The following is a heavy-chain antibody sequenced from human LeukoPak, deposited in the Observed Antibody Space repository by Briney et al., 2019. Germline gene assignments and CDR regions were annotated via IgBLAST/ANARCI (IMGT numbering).Heavy chain of an antibody. CDR2: INPNSGGT. CDR1: GFTFTAYY. Sequence: ASVKVSCKASGFTFTAYYLHWVRQAPGQRLEWMGWINPNSGGTNYAQKFQGRVTMTRDTSISTAYMELSRLRSDDTAVYYCAREGSYDYVWGSYQRDAFDIWGQGTMVTVSS. D-gene: IGHD3-16*01. V-gene: IGHV1-2*02. CDR3: AREGSYDYVWGSYQRDAFDI. J-gene: IGHJ3*02.